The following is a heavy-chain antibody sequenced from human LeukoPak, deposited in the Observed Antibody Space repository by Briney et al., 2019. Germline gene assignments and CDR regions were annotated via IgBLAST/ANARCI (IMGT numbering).Heavy chain of an antibody. CDR3: ARSAKGIAVAGREFDY. Sequence: SETLSLTCTVSGGSISSYYWSWIRQPAGKGLEWIGRIYTSGSTNYNPSLKRRVTMSVDTSKNQFSLKLSSVTAADTAVYYCARSAKGIAVAGREFDYWGQGTLVTVSS. D-gene: IGHD6-19*01. CDR2: IYTSGST. J-gene: IGHJ4*02. V-gene: IGHV4-4*07. CDR1: GGSISSYY.